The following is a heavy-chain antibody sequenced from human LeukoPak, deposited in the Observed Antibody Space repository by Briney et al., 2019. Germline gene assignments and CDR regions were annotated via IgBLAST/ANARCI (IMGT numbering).Heavy chain of an antibody. D-gene: IGHD4-17*01. Sequence: GASVKVSCKTSGYSFADYYMHWVRQAPGQGLEWMGWINPNSGGTNYAQKFQGRVTMTRDTSISTAYMELSRLRSDDTAVYYCARHPFATVTTFDYWGQGTLVTVSS. CDR3: ARHPFATVTTFDY. V-gene: IGHV1-2*02. CDR2: INPNSGGT. J-gene: IGHJ4*02. CDR1: GYSFADYY.